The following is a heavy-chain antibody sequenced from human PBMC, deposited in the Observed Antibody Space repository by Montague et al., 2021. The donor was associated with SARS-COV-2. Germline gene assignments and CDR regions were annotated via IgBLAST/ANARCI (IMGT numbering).Heavy chain of an antibody. D-gene: IGHD3-10*01. CDR1: GGSISSGSYY. V-gene: IGHV4-39*07. J-gene: IGHJ5*02. CDR2: IYFTGGR. Sequence: SETLSLTCSVHGGSISSGSYYWAWMRQPPGKGLEWLGSIYFTGGRSPNQSLKSRATLSIDRSKNQFSLNLSSVTAADTAVYYCVGAMVRPGNGFDPWGQGIQVTVSS. CDR3: VGAMVRPGNGFDP.